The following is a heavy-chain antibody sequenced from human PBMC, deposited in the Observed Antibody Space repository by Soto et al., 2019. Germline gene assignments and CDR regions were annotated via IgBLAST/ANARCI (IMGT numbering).Heavy chain of an antibody. D-gene: IGHD6-13*01. CDR2: IWYDGSNK. Sequence: QVQLVESGGGVVQPGRSLRLSCAASGFTFSSYGMHWVRQAPGKGLEWVAVIWYDGSNKYYADSVKGRFTISRDNSKNTLYLQMNSLRAEDTAVYYCARDLVRRVLRIPLAAAGRFDPWGQGTLVTVSS. CDR3: ARDLVRRVLRIPLAAAGRFDP. CDR1: GFTFSSYG. V-gene: IGHV3-33*01. J-gene: IGHJ5*02.